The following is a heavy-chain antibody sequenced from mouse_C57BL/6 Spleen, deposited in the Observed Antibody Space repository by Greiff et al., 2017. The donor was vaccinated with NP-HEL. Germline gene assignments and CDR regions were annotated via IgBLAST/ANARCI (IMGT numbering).Heavy chain of an antibody. D-gene: IGHD2-3*01. J-gene: IGHJ1*03. CDR2: ISYDGSN. CDR1: GYSITSGYY. V-gene: IGHV3-6*01. CDR3: ASDGYYVGYFDV. Sequence: EVKLQQSGPGLVKPSQSLSLTCSVTGYSITSGYYWNWIRQFPGNKLEWMGYISYDGSNNYNPSLKNRISITRDTSKNQFFLKLNSVTTEDTATYYCASDGYYVGYFDVWGTGTTVTVSS.